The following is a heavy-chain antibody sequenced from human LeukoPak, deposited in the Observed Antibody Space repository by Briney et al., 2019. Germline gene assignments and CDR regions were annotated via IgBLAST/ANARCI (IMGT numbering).Heavy chain of an antibody. J-gene: IGHJ1*01. D-gene: IGHD1-26*01. CDR2: IGGRDGST. CDR1: GFTFSSYG. CDR3: ARLKYGSPQH. Sequence: GGSLRLSCAASGFTFSSYGMSWVRQAPGKGLEWVSAIGGRDGSTYYADSVKGRFTISRDNAKNSLYLQMNSLRAEDTAVYYCARLKYGSPQHWGQGTLVTVSS. V-gene: IGHV3-23*01.